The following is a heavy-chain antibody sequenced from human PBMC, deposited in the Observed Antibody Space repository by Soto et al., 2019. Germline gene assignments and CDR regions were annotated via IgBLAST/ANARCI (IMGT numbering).Heavy chain of an antibody. CDR1: GFSLSTSGVG. CDR3: AHSRYYDFWSGYPHYYYYGMDV. V-gene: IGHV2-5*02. Sequence: QITLKESGPTLVKPTQTLTLTCTFSGFSLSTSGVGVGWIRQPPGKALEWLALIYWDDDKRYSPSLKSRLTITKDTSKNQVVLTMTNMDPVDTATYYCAHSRYYDFWSGYPHYYYYGMDVWGQGTTVTVSS. J-gene: IGHJ6*02. CDR2: IYWDDDK. D-gene: IGHD3-3*01.